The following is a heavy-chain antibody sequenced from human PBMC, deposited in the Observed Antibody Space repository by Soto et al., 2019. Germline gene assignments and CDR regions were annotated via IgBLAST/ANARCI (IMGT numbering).Heavy chain of an antibody. CDR3: ARDTTIGVGWLDP. J-gene: IGHJ5*02. CDR2: IYYSGST. Sequence: QVQLQESGPGLVKPSETLSLTCTVSGGSINGYYWSWIRQPPGKGLEWIGYIYYSGSTKYNPSLRSRGTISLATSKNQFSLKLMSVTTADTAVYYCARDTTIGVGWLDPWGQGTLVTVSS. CDR1: GGSINGYY. V-gene: IGHV4-59*01. D-gene: IGHD1-26*01.